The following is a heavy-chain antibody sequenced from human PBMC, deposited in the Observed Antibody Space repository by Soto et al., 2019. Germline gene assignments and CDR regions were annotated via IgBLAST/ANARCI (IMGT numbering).Heavy chain of an antibody. D-gene: IGHD2-15*01. CDR2: ISYDGSNK. CDR1: GFTFSSYG. J-gene: IGHJ3*02. V-gene: IGHV3-30*18. Sequence: LRLSCAASGFTFSSYGMHWVRQAPGKGLEWVAVISYDGSNKYYADSVKGRFTISRDNSKNTLYLQMNSLRAEDTAVYYCAKNPNIVEDAFDIWGQGTMVTVSS. CDR3: AKNPNIVEDAFDI.